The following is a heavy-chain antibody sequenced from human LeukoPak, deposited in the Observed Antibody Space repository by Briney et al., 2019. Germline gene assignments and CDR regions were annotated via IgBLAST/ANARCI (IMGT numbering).Heavy chain of an antibody. Sequence: SETLSLTCTVSGGSISSSSYYWGWIRQPPGKGLEWIGSIYYSGSTYYNPSLKSRVTISVDTSKNQFSLKLSSVTAADTAVYYCARGDYSSSWFRYFQHWGQGTLVTVSS. J-gene: IGHJ1*01. D-gene: IGHD6-13*01. CDR2: IYYSGST. CDR1: GGSISSSSYY. CDR3: ARGDYSSSWFRYFQH. V-gene: IGHV4-39*07.